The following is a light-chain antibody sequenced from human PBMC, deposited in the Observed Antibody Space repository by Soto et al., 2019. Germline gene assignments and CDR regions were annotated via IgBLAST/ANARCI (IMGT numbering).Light chain of an antibody. Sequence: DIQMTQSPSSLSASVGDRVTITCRASQSISSYLNWYQQKPGKAPKLLIYAASSLQSGVASRFSRSGSGTALTLTISSLQPYYFATYYRQHSYSTPLTFGGGTK. CDR1: QSISSY. CDR3: QHSYSTPLT. V-gene: IGKV1-39*01. CDR2: AAS. J-gene: IGKJ4*01.